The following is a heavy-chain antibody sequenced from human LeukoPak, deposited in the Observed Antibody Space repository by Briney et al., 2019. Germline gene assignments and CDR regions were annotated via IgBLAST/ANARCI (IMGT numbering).Heavy chain of an antibody. Sequence: GGSLRLSCAASRFTLSAYGMTWVGQAPGKGLEWISYISSSSDSIKYADSLTGRFTSSRDNAKNSLYLQMNGLIAVCTAVYYCTNCIISFRGQADHWGQGTLVTVSS. D-gene: IGHD2-21*01. CDR1: RFTLSAYG. V-gene: IGHV3-48*04. CDR2: ISSSSDSI. J-gene: IGHJ4*02. CDR3: TNCIISFRGQADH.